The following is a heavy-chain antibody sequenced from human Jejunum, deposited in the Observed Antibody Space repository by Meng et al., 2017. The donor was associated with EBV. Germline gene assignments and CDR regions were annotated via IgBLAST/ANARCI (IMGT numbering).Heavy chain of an antibody. CDR1: GFNFSSYW. D-gene: IGHD1-14*01. CDR2: INTAGSIT. Sequence: LVSGAGGIVQPAGPLAPSCAASGFNFSSYWMHWFRQARGEGLVWVSSINTAGSITNCEDSLKGRFTISRANARNTLYLPMNSLRDEATAMYYCAKGLSWNQADYWGQGILVTVSS. V-gene: IGHV3-74*01. J-gene: IGHJ4*02. CDR3: AKGLSWNQADY.